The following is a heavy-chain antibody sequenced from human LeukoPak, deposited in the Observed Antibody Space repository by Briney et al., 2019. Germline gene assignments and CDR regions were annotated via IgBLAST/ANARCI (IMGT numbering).Heavy chain of an antibody. V-gene: IGHV4-4*08. CDR1: GGSIFSYY. CDR2: IYSNGIT. D-gene: IGHD3-22*01. J-gene: IGHJ2*01. CDR3: ARRAYFDSSGYSPTSGYFDL. Sequence: SETLSLTCTVSGGSIFSYYWTWIRQSPGKGLEWLGYIYSNGITNYSPSLRSQGTISIATSNNHFSLRLASVTAADTAIYYCARRAYFDSSGYSPTSGYFDLWGRGTLVTVSS.